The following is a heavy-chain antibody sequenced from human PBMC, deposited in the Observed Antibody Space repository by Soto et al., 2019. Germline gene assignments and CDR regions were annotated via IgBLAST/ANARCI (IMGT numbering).Heavy chain of an antibody. D-gene: IGHD2-2*01. Sequence: EVQLVESGGGLVKPGGSLRLSCAASGFTFSNAWMSWVRQSPGKGLEWVGRIKSKTDGGTTDYAAPVKGRFTISRDDSKNTLFLQMNSLKNEDAAVYYCATDRYCSATSCSRQKNWFDPWGQGTLVSVSS. V-gene: IGHV3-15*01. CDR3: ATDRYCSATSCSRQKNWFDP. J-gene: IGHJ5*02. CDR2: IKSKTDGGTT. CDR1: GFTFSNAW.